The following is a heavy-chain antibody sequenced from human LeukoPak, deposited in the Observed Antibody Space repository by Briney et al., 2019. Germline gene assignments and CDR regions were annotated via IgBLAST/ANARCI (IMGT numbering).Heavy chain of an antibody. CDR2: ISYDGSNK. Sequence: GGSLRLSCAASGFTFSSYAMHWVRQAPGKGLEWVAVISYDGSNKHYADSVKGRFTISRDNSKNTLYLQMNSLRAEDTAVYYCAKAIYSGSYYGLYFQHWGQGTLVTVSS. D-gene: IGHD1-26*01. CDR1: GFTFSSYA. V-gene: IGHV3-30-3*01. CDR3: AKAIYSGSYYGLYFQH. J-gene: IGHJ1*01.